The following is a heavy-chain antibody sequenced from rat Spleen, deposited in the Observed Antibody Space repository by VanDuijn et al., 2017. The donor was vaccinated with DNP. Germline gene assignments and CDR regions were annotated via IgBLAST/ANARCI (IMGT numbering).Heavy chain of an antibody. CDR1: GFTFSSFS. Sequence: EVQLVETGGGLVQPGRSLKLSCAASGFTFSSFSMAWVRQAPMRSLEWVATISSRDDFTYYQDSVKGRFTISRNNAKSTLYLQMNSLRSDDTATYYCTREGVGTGYFDYWGQGVMVPVSS. CDR2: ISSRDDFT. V-gene: IGHV5-46*01. J-gene: IGHJ2*01. D-gene: IGHD4-1*01. CDR3: TREGVGTGYFDY.